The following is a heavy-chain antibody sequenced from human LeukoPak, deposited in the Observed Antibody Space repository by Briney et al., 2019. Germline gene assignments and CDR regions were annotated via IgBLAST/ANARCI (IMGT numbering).Heavy chain of an antibody. J-gene: IGHJ4*02. CDR3: VRDRGYSGNDREAYFDF. D-gene: IGHD5-12*01. V-gene: IGHV3-53*01. CDR1: GFTVSSNY. Sequence: GGSLRLSCAASGFTVSSNYMSWVRQAPGKGLEWVSVLHRDGSAFYVDSVKGRFTVSRDNSKNTLYLQMNSLRAEDTAVYYCVRDRGYSGNDREAYFDFWGQGTLVTVSS. CDR2: LHRDGSA.